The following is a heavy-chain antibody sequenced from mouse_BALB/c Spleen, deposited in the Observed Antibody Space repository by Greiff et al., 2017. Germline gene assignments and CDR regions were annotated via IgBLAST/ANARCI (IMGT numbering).Heavy chain of an antibody. D-gene: IGHD1-1*01. V-gene: IGHV1-55*01. Sequence: QVQLQQPGAELVKPGTSVKLSCKASGYNFTSYWINWVKLRPGQGLEWIGDIYPGSGSTNYNEKFKSKATLTVDTSSSTAYMQLSSLASEDSALYYCAREGDYYGSSYKGFAYWGQGTLVTVSA. CDR1: GYNFTSYW. J-gene: IGHJ3*01. CDR2: IYPGSGST. CDR3: AREGDYYGSSYKGFAY.